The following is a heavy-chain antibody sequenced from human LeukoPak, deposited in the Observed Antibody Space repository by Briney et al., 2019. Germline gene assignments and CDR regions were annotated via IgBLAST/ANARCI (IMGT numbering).Heavy chain of an antibody. J-gene: IGHJ4*02. CDR2: IRYDGSIK. V-gene: IGHV3-30*02. CDR3: AKAKLVVARLFDS. CDR1: GFTFSSYG. D-gene: IGHD5-12*01. Sequence: HPGGSLRLSCAASGFTFSSYGMSWVRQAPGKGLEWVAFIRYDGSIKYSAATVKGRFTISRDNSKRTVYLQMNSLRADDTAVYYCAKAKLVVARLFDSWGQGTLVTVSS.